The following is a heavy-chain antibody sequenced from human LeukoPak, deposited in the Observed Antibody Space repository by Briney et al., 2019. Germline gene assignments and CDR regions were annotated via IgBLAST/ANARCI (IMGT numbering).Heavy chain of an antibody. CDR2: IYYSGST. J-gene: IGHJ4*02. V-gene: IGHV4-31*03. D-gene: IGHD6-13*01. CDR3: ARAAAGRKTLDY. Sequence: SETLSLTCTVSGGSFSSGGYYWSWIRQHPGKGLEWIGYIYYSGSTYYNPSLKSRVTISVDTSKNQFSLKLSSVTAADTAVYYCARAAAGRKTLDYWGQGTLVTVSS. CDR1: GGSFSSGGYY.